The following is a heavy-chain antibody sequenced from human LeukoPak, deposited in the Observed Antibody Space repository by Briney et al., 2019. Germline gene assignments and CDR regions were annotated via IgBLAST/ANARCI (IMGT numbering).Heavy chain of an antibody. CDR3: AREKSTTVVTPCDY. CDR2: INSGDST. D-gene: IGHD4-23*01. Sequence: GGSVRLSCAASGFTFSNSAMNWVRQAPGKGLEWVSGINSGDSTYYADSVKGRFTISRDNAKNSLYLQMNSLRAEDTAVYYCAREKSTTVVTPCDYWGQGTLVTVSS. CDR1: GFTFSNSA. J-gene: IGHJ4*02. V-gene: IGHV3-69-1*01.